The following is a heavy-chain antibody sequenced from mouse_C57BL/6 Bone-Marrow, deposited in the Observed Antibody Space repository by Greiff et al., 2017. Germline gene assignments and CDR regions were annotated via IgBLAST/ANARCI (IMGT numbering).Heavy chain of an antibody. CDR2: ISSGGSYT. Sequence: EVMLVESGGDLVKPGGSLKLSCAASGFTFSSYGMSWVRQTPDKRLEWVATISSGGSYTYYPDSVKGRFTISRDNAKNTLYQQMSSLKSEDTAMYYCARHARYGYALDYWGQGTTLTVSS. D-gene: IGHD2-2*01. J-gene: IGHJ2*01. CDR3: ARHARYGYALDY. CDR1: GFTFSSYG. V-gene: IGHV5-6*01.